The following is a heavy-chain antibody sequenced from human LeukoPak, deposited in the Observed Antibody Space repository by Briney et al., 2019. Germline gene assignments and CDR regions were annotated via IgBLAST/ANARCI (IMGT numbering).Heavy chain of an antibody. J-gene: IGHJ4*02. D-gene: IGHD5-12*01. CDR2: IYSGGST. Sequence: GGSLRLSCAASGFTVSSNYMSWVRQAPGKGLEWVSVIYSGGSTYYADSVKGRFIISRDNSRNMLYLQMSSLRAGDTAVYYCAKREAEESGPIDCWGQGTQVTVSS. CDR1: GFTVSSNY. CDR3: AKREAEESGPIDC. V-gene: IGHV3-53*01.